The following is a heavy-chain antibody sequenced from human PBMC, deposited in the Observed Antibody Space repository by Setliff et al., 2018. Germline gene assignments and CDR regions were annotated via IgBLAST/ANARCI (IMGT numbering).Heavy chain of an antibody. Sequence: SETLSLTCTVSGYSISSGYIWGWIRQPPGKGLDWVWNIGHTGGITYNPSLKSRLTISRDTSKNQVSLKLNSVTATDTAVYYCARDLGHGGDSDYWGQGILVTVSS. J-gene: IGHJ4*02. CDR2: IGHTGGI. CDR3: ARDLGHGGDSDY. D-gene: IGHD2-21*02. V-gene: IGHV4-38-2*02. CDR1: GYSISSGYI.